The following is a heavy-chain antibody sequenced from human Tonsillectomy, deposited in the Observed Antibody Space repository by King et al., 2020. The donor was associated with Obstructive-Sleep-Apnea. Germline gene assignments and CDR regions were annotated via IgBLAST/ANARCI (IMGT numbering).Heavy chain of an antibody. J-gene: IGHJ6*02. CDR3: ARDMQLVRTDGGVRYYYYYGMDV. CDR2: INPKSGCT. CDR1: GYTFTGYD. V-gene: IGHV1-2*04. D-gene: IGHD6-6*01. Sequence: VQLVQSGAEVKKPGASVKVSCKASGYTFTGYDIHWVRQAPGPGLEWMGWINPKSGCTNYAQKFQGWVTMTMDTSISTAYMELGRLRADDTAVYYCARDMQLVRTDGGVRYYYYYGMDVWGQGTTVTVSS.